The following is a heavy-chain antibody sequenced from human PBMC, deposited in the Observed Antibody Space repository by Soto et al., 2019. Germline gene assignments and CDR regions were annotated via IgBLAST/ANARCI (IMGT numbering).Heavy chain of an antibody. CDR3: ARASSHYRGYSYLGDAFDI. V-gene: IGHV4-30-4*01. CDR2: IYYSGST. J-gene: IGHJ3*02. Sequence: QVQLQQSRPGLVKPSQTLSLTCTVSGGSISSGDYYWRWIRQPPGKGLEWIGYIYYSGSTYYNPYLQSRVTISIDTSKNQFSLKVSSVTAADTAVYYCARASSHYRGYSYLGDAFDIWGQGTMVTVSS. CDR1: GGSISSGDYY. D-gene: IGHD3-22*01.